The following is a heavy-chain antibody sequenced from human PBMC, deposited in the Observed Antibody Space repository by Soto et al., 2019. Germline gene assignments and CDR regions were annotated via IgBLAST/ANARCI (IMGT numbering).Heavy chain of an antibody. CDR2: IYYSGST. J-gene: IGHJ4*02. CDR1: GGSISSDGYY. CDR3: ARDHSAAGAHY. D-gene: IGHD6-13*01. Sequence: QVQLQESGPGLVKPSQTLSLTCTVSGGSISSDGYYWSWIRQHPGKGLEWIGYIYYSGSTYYNPSLMGRVTISVDTSKNQFSLKLSSVTAADTAVYYCARDHSAAGAHYWGQGTLVNVTS. V-gene: IGHV4-31*03.